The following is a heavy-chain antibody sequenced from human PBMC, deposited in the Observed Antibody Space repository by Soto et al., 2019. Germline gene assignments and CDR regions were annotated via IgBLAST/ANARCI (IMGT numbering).Heavy chain of an antibody. CDR3: AGHCTSTRCRYFFDY. J-gene: IGHJ4*02. V-gene: IGHV1-2*02. CDR2: INPGTGGI. Sequence: VKVSCKASGYTFNDYYIHWVRQAPGQGLEWMGWINPGTGGIHYAQKFQGRVTMTRDSSISTAYMELSRLKSDDTAVYYCAGHCTSTRCRYFFDYWGQGTLVTVSS. CDR1: GYTFNDYY. D-gene: IGHD2-2*01.